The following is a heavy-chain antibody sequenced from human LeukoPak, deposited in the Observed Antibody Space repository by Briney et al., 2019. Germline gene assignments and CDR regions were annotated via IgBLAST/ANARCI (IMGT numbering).Heavy chain of an antibody. CDR1: GFTFSNYW. CDR2: IKQDGSEK. CDR3: ARESTLDPFDI. J-gene: IGHJ3*02. Sequence: GGSLRLSCEASGFTFSNYWMTWVRQAPGKGLEWVANIKQDGSEKYYVDSVKGRFIISRDNTKNSLYLQMNSLRAEDTAVYYCARESTLDPFDIWGQGTLVTVSS. V-gene: IGHV3-7*01.